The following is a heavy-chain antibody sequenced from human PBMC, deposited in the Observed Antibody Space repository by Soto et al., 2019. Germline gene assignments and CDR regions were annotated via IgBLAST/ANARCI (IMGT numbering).Heavy chain of an antibody. Sequence: SETLSLTCTVSGASLSSGSYYWSWIRQPPGKGLEWIGYFYYTGTTKYNPSLESRVTISADTSKNQFSLNLTSVTAADTAVYYCARISYWVKDYWGQGALVTV. CDR3: ARISYWVKDY. V-gene: IGHV4-61*01. J-gene: IGHJ4*02. D-gene: IGHD2-8*02. CDR2: FYYTGTT. CDR1: GASLSSGSYY.